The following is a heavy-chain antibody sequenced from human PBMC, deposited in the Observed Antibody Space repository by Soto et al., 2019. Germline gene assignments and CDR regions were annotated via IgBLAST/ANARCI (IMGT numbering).Heavy chain of an antibody. CDR2: ISYDGSNK. D-gene: IGHD5-18*01. V-gene: IGHV3-30-3*01. CDR3: ARDWLRIQLWPEHYHYYGLDV. Sequence: QPGGSLRLSCAASGFTFSSYAMHWVRQAPGKGLEWVAVISYDGSNKYYADSVKGRFTISRDNSKNTLYLQMNSLRAEDTAVYYCARDWLRIQLWPEHYHYYGLDVWGQGTTVTVSS. J-gene: IGHJ6*02. CDR1: GFTFSSYA.